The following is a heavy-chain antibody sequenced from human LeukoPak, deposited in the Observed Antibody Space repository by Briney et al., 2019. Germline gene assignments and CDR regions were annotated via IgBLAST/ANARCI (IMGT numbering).Heavy chain of an antibody. V-gene: IGHV4-59*12. CDR2: IYYSGTT. Sequence: TSSETLSLTCTVSGGSISSYYWSWIRQPPGKGLEWIGYIYYSGTTNYNPSLKSRVTISVDTSKNQFSLKLSSVTAADTAVYYCATATYIAAAEDQQNWFDPWGQGTLVTVSS. CDR1: GGSISSYY. J-gene: IGHJ5*02. CDR3: ATATYIAAAEDQQNWFDP. D-gene: IGHD6-13*01.